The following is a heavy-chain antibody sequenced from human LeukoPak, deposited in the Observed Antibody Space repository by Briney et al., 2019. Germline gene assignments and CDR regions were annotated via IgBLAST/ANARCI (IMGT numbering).Heavy chain of an antibody. Sequence: PGGSLRLSCAVSGFTFSSYAMSWVRQAPGKGLEWVSAISGSGGSTYYADSVKGRFTNSRDNSKDTLYLQMNSLRAEDTAVYYCAKDLSSRPYYYYYYMDVWGKGTTVTVSS. J-gene: IGHJ6*03. D-gene: IGHD6-13*01. CDR1: GFTFSSYA. CDR3: AKDLSSRPYYYYYYMDV. V-gene: IGHV3-23*01. CDR2: ISGSGGST.